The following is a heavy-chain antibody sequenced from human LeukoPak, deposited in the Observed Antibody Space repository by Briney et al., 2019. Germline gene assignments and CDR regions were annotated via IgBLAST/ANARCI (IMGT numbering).Heavy chain of an antibody. CDR3: AKDRLATRTFDY. J-gene: IGHJ4*02. Sequence: PGGSLRHSCAASGFTFSSYAMSWVRQAPGKGLEWVSAISGSGGSTYYADSVKGRFTISRDNSKNTLYLQMNSLRAEDTAVYYCAKDRLATRTFDYWGQGTLVTVSS. D-gene: IGHD5-24*01. CDR1: GFTFSSYA. CDR2: ISGSGGST. V-gene: IGHV3-23*01.